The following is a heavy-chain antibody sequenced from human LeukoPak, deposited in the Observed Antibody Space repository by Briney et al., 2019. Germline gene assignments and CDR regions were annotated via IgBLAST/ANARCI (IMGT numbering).Heavy chain of an antibody. CDR2: ISSSGSTI. J-gene: IGHJ4*02. CDR3: ATHDSSSWYDLGY. CDR1: GFTFSDYY. Sequence: PGGSPRLSCAASGFTFSDYYMSWIRQAPGKGLEWVSYISSSGSTIYYADSVKGRFTISRDNAKNSLYLQMNSLRAEDTAVYYCATHDSSSWYDLGYWGQGTLVTVSS. D-gene: IGHD6-13*01. V-gene: IGHV3-11*04.